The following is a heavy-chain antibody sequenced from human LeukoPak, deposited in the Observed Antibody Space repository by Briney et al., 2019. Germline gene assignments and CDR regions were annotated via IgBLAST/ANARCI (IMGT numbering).Heavy chain of an antibody. J-gene: IGHJ4*02. CDR3: ATATGSNDYGDYLRN. CDR2: IYSDGGGT. V-gene: IGHV3-53*01. CDR1: GFTVSSKY. Sequence: PGGSLRLSCAASGFTVSSKYISWVRQAPGKGLEWVSVIYSDGGGTYYADSVRGRFTISRDNSKNTLYLQMNSLRAEDTAVYYCATATGSNDYGDYLRNWGQGTLVTVSP. D-gene: IGHD4-17*01.